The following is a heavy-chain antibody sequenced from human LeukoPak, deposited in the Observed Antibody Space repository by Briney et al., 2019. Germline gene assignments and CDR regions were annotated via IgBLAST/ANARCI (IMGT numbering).Heavy chain of an antibody. V-gene: IGHV4-34*01. D-gene: IGHD6-13*01. J-gene: IGHJ4*02. CDR3: ARGRTRNYSSSWRYYFDY. CDR2: INHSGST. Sequence: PSETLSLTCALYVESFSGYYWSWIRQPPGKGLGWIGEINHSGSTNYNPSLKSRVTISVDTSKNQFSLKLSSVTAADTAVYYCARGRTRNYSSSWRYYFDYWGQGTLVTVSS. CDR1: VESFSGYY.